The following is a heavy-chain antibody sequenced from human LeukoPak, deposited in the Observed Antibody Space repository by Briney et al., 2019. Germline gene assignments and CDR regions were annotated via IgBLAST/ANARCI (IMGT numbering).Heavy chain of an antibody. CDR3: ARDYYVSGTHHRYFDL. J-gene: IGHJ2*01. D-gene: IGHD3-10*01. CDR1: GFSVSAYY. CDR2: IYGGGDT. V-gene: IGHV3-53*01. Sequence: GGSLRLSCAASGFSVSAYYMSWVRQAPGKGLEWVSVIYGGGDTYYADSVKGRLTISRDNSKNTLFLQMNSLRAEDTAVYYCARDYYVSGTHHRYFDLWGRGTLVTVSS.